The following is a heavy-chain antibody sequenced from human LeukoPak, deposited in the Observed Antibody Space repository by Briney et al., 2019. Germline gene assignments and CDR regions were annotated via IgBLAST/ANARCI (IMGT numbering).Heavy chain of an antibody. CDR3: ARGPVVVIYSDAFDI. J-gene: IGHJ3*02. Sequence: ASVKVSCKASGYTFTGYYMHWVRQAPGQGLEWMGWINPNSGGTNYAQKFQGRVTMTRDTSISTAYMELRSLRSDDTAVYYCARGPVVVIYSDAFDIWGQGTMVTVSS. D-gene: IGHD3-22*01. CDR2: INPNSGGT. V-gene: IGHV1-2*02. CDR1: GYTFTGYY.